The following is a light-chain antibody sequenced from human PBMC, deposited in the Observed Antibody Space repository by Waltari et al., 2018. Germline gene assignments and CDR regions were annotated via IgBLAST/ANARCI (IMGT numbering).Light chain of an antibody. CDR2: EVT. CDR3: SSSAGTNNKHVV. Sequence: QSALTQPPSASGSPGQSVTISCTGTRPDGVDSEYVSWYQQHPGKAPKLMIYEVTRRPSGVPDRFSGSKSGNTASLTVSGLLADDEADYYCSSSAGTNNKHVVFGGGTKLTVL. CDR1: RPDGVDSEY. V-gene: IGLV2-8*01. J-gene: IGLJ3*02.